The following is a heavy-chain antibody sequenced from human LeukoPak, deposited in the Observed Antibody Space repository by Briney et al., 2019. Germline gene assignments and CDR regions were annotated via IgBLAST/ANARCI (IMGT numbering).Heavy chain of an antibody. CDR3: AAVNSYDRPDY. V-gene: IGHV3-74*01. Sequence: GGSLRLSCAASGFTFSSYWMHWVRQAPGKGLVWVSRINSDGSSTSYADSVKGRFTISRDNAKNTLYLQMNSLRAEGTAVYYCAAVNSYDRPDYWGQGTLVTVSS. J-gene: IGHJ4*02. D-gene: IGHD3-22*01. CDR1: GFTFSSYW. CDR2: INSDGSST.